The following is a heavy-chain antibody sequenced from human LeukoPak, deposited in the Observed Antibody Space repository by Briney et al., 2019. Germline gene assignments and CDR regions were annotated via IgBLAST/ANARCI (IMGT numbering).Heavy chain of an antibody. CDR3: ARGGGGRYYWVDY. CDR1: GYTFTRYY. CDR2: INPTGGST. V-gene: IGHV1-46*01. D-gene: IGHD1-26*01. Sequence: ASVKVSCMASGYTFTRYYMHWVRPAPGQGREWMGIINPTGGSTTYTHNVEGRVTMTRDTSTSTVYMELSSLRSEDTAVYFCARGGGGRYYWVDYWGQGTLVTVSS. J-gene: IGHJ4*02.